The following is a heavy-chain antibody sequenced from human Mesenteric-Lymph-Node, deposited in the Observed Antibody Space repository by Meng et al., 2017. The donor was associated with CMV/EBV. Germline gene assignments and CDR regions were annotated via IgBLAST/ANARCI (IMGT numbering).Heavy chain of an antibody. Sequence: SETLSLTCTVSGGSISSYYWSWVRQPPGKGLEWIGYIYDSGSTNYNPSLKSRVTISVDTSKNQFSLKLSSVTAADTALYYCASLSSWFDPWGQGTLVTVSS. CDR2: IYDSGST. J-gene: IGHJ5*02. V-gene: IGHV4-59*01. D-gene: IGHD2-2*01. CDR3: ASLSSWFDP. CDR1: GGSISSYY.